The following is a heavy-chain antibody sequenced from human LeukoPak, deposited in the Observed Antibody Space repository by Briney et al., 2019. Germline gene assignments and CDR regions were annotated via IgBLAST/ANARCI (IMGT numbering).Heavy chain of an antibody. D-gene: IGHD3-10*01. CDR1: GFTFSSYA. J-gene: IGHJ4*02. CDR3: AKDLPTYYYGSGSYSDY. Sequence: GGSLRLSCAASGFTFSSYAMSWVRQAPGKGLEWVSAISGSGGSTYYADSVKGRFTISRDNSKNTLYLQMNGLRAEDTAVYYCAKDLPTYYYGSGSYSDYWGQGTLVTVSS. CDR2: ISGSGGST. V-gene: IGHV3-23*01.